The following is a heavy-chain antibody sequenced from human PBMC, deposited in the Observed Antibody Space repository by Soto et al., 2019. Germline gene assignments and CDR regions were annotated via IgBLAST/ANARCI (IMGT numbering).Heavy chain of an antibody. CDR1: GDSISNSKW. J-gene: IGHJ6*02. V-gene: IGHV4-4*02. CDR2: IDHNGIT. Sequence: SETLSLTCAVSGDSISNSKWWTWVRQTPGKGLEWIGKIDHNGITNYNPSLESRVTILKDNSKNQLSLKLSSVTGAGSAVYYCVRLNRDYYYYGMDVWGQGATVTVSS. CDR3: VRLNRDYYYYGMDV.